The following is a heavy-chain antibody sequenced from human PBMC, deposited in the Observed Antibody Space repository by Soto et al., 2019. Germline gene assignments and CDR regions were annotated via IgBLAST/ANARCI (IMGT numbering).Heavy chain of an antibody. CDR3: AAARSSTRRGGPFGFNP. V-gene: IGHV4-59*11. D-gene: IGHD2-2*01. Sequence: SETLSLTCTVSVGSFSNQYWSWLRQPPGKGLEWIGYIYYSGYTNCSPSLKSRVTMSVDTSKNQFSLNLRSVTAADSAVYYCAAARSSTRRGGPFGFNPWGQGALVTV. CDR2: IYYSGYT. CDR1: VGSFSNQY. J-gene: IGHJ5*02.